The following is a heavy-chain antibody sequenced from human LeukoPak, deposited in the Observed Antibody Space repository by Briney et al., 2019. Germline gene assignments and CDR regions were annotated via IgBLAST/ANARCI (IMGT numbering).Heavy chain of an antibody. Sequence: ASVKVSCKASGYTFTSYGISWVRQAPGQGLEWMGWISAYNGNTNYAQKLQGRVTMTTDTSTSTAYMELRSLRSDDTAVYYCARADCSSTSCFQTAPGGYWGQGTLVTVSS. D-gene: IGHD2-2*01. CDR2: ISAYNGNT. J-gene: IGHJ4*02. CDR3: ARADCSSTSCFQTAPGGY. V-gene: IGHV1-18*01. CDR1: GYTFTSYG.